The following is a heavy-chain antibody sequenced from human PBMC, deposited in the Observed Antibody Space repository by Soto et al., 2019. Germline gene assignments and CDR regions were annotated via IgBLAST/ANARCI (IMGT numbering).Heavy chain of an antibody. CDR2: IKSKTDGGTT. V-gene: IGHV3-15*07. CDR3: TTHYDFWSGYYKPYQFNY. D-gene: IGHD3-3*01. CDR1: GFTFSNAW. Sequence: GGSLRLSCAASGFTFSNAWMNWVRQAPGKGLEWVGRIKSKTDGGTTDYAAPVKGRFTISRDDSKNTLYLQMNSLKTEDTAVYYCTTHYDFWSGYYKPYQFNYWGQGTLVTVSS. J-gene: IGHJ4*02.